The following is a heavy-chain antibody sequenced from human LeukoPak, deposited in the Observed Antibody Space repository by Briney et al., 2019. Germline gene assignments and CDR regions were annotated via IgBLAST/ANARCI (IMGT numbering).Heavy chain of an antibody. CDR1: GGSISSGGYF. Sequence: SQTLSLTCTVSGGSISSGGYFWSWIRQPAGKGLEWIGRFYASGSTNYNPSLQSRVTISVDTSKNQFSLKLSSVTAADTAVYYCARVIWFGELLLGMDVWGQGTTVTVSS. CDR3: ARVIWFGELLLGMDV. D-gene: IGHD3-10*01. J-gene: IGHJ6*02. CDR2: FYASGST. V-gene: IGHV4-61*02.